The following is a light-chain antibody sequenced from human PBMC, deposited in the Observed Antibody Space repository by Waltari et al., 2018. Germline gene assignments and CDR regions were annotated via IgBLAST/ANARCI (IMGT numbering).Light chain of an antibody. CDR3: GTWDASLGGI. V-gene: IGLV1-51*02. CDR1: SSKIGNNY. CDR2: EKK. J-gene: IGLJ1*01. Sequence: QSVLTQPPSVSAAPGQTVTISCSADSSKIGNNYVSWYQHFPGTAPKLLIYEKKRRPSGIPDRFSGSKSGASATLGSTGLETGDEADYYGGTWDASLGGIFGTGTKVTVL.